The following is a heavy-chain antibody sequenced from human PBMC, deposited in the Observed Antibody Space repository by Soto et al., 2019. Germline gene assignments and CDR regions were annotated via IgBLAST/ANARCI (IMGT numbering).Heavy chain of an antibody. CDR1: GFTFSSYA. V-gene: IGHV3-30*04. Sequence: QVQLVESGGGVVQPGRSLRLSCAASGFTFSSYAMHWVRQAPGKGLEWVAVISYDGSNKYFADSVKGRFTISRDNSKNTLYLQMNSLRAEDTAVYYCAKAPGYTYSWFDPWGKGTLVTVSS. CDR2: ISYDGSNK. J-gene: IGHJ5*02. D-gene: IGHD2-21*01. CDR3: AKAPGYTYSWFDP.